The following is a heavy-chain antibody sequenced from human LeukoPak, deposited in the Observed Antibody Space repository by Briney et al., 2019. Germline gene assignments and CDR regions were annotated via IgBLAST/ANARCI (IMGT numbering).Heavy chain of an antibody. CDR2: IYYSGST. CDR1: GVSISSSSYY. CDR3: ARESYPAGYIDP. D-gene: IGHD3-16*02. V-gene: IGHV4-39*07. J-gene: IGHJ5*02. Sequence: PSETLSLTCTVSGVSISSSSYYRGWIRQPPGKGLEWIGSIYYSGSTYYNPSLKSRVTISVDTSKNQFSLKLSSVTAADTAVYYCARESYPAGYIDPWGQGTLVTVSS.